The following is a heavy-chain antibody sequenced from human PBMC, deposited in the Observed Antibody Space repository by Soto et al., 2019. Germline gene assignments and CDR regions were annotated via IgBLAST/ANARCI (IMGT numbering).Heavy chain of an antibody. CDR3: ARASPRMGALPTY. J-gene: IGHJ4*02. V-gene: IGHV1-2*02. CDR2: INPKSGDT. Sequence: ASVKISCKASGYTFTDYYIHWVRQAPGQGLEWMGWINPKSGDTNYAQKFQGRVSMTGDTSINTAYMEVSRLISDDTAVYYCARASPRMGALPTYWGQGTLVTVSS. CDR1: GYTFTDYY. D-gene: IGHD1-26*01.